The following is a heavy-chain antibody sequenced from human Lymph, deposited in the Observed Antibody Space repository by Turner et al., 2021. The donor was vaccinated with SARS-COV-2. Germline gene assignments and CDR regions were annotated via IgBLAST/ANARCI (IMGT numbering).Heavy chain of an antibody. J-gene: IGHJ6*02. D-gene: IGHD1-26*01. CDR1: GYTFTSYD. CDR3: ARGRYSGGGMDV. CDR2: MNPNSGNT. V-gene: IGHV1-8*02. Sequence: QVQLVQSGGEVKKPGGAGKVPCKAPGYTFTSYDINWVRQATGQGLEWMGWMNPNSGNTGYAQKFQGRVTMTRNTSISTAYMELSSLRSEDTAVYYCARGRYSGGGMDVWGQGTTVTVSS.